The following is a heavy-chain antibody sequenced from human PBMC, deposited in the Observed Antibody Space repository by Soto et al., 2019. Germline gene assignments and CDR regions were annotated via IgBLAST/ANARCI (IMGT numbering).Heavy chain of an antibody. D-gene: IGHD6-13*01. V-gene: IGHV3-33*01. CDR1: GFTFSSYG. CDR2: IWYDGSNK. CDR3: ARDRLSSSGYGYYHYYCMDV. Sequence: PGGSLRLSCAASGFTFSSYGMHWVRQAPGKGLEWVAVIWYDGSNKYYADSVKGRFTISRDNSKNTLYLQMNSLRAEDTAVYYCARDRLSSSGYGYYHYYCMDVWGKGTTVTVDS. J-gene: IGHJ6*04.